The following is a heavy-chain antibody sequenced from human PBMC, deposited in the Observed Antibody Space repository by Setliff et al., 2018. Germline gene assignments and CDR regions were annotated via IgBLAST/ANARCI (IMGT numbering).Heavy chain of an antibody. CDR2: IDSSSTI. CDR1: GFTFSSYT. CDR3: AKDVGRGSGYYYYTDV. D-gene: IGHD2-15*01. Sequence: GGSLRLSCAASGFTFSSYTMNWVRQAPGQGLEWVSSIDSSSTIYYADSVKGRFTISRDNAKNSLYLQMSSLRVEDTAVYYCAKDVGRGSGYYYYTDVWGKGTTVTVSS. V-gene: IGHV3-48*01. J-gene: IGHJ6*03.